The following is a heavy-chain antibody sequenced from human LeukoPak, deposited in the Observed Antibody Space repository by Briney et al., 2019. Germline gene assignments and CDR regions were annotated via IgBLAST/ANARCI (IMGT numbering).Heavy chain of an antibody. CDR3: ARVVTPRYCSTTSCYWKGWFDP. V-gene: IGHV1-18*01. CDR2: ISADNGNT. Sequence: GASVKVSCKASGYTFDTYGISWVRQAPGQGLEWMGWISADNGNTNYAQKVQGRVTMTTDTSTNTAYMELRSLRSDDTAVYNCARVVTPRYCSTTSCYWKGWFDPWGQGTLVTVSS. CDR1: GYTFDTYG. J-gene: IGHJ5*02. D-gene: IGHD2-2*01.